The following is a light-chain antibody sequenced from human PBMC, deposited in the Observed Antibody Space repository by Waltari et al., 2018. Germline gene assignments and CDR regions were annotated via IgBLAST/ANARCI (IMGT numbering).Light chain of an antibody. CDR1: SSDVGAYDH. Sequence: QSALTQPPSASGSLGQSVTISCTGTSSDVGAYDHVSWYQRHPGQAPKLFSYAVNKRPSGVPGRVSGSKSGNTASLAVSGLQAEDEADYFCSSFAGVNHYVFGGETTVTVL. V-gene: IGLV2-8*01. J-gene: IGLJ1*01. CDR2: AVN. CDR3: SSFAGVNHYV.